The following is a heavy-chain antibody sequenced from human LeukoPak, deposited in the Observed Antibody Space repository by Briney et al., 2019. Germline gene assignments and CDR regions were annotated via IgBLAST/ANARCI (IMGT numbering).Heavy chain of an antibody. Sequence: PGGSLRLSCAASGFTFSSYWMHWVRQAPGKGLVWVSRINSDGSSTSYADSVKGRFTISRDNAKNTVYLQMNSLRAEDTAVYYCAREGQQLVRWFDPWGQGTLVTVSS. D-gene: IGHD6-13*01. CDR3: AREGQQLVRWFDP. CDR2: INSDGSST. V-gene: IGHV3-74*01. CDR1: GFTFSSYW. J-gene: IGHJ5*02.